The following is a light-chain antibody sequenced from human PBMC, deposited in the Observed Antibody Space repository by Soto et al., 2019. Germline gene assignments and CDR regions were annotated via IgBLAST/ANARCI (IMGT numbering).Light chain of an antibody. CDR1: QSVSSNF. CDR2: GIS. J-gene: IGKJ2*01. CDR3: QQYAASPRT. Sequence: EIVLTQSPDSLSLSPGERATLSCRASQSVSSNFFAWYQQKPGQAPRLLIHGISIRATGTPDRFSGSGSETDFALTISRLEPEDFAIYYCQQYAASPRTFGRGTKLEI. V-gene: IGKV3-20*01.